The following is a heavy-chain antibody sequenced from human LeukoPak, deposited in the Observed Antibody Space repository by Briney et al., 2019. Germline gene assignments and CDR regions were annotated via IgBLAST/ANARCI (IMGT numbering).Heavy chain of an antibody. CDR1: GFTFSNYA. CDR2: TSDSGGST. V-gene: IGHV3-23*01. Sequence: GGSLRLSCAASGFTFSNYAMSWVRQAPGKGLDRVSLTSDSGGSTYYADSVKGRFTISRDNSKNTLYLQMNSLRAEDTAVYYCAKGGGSRNFDYWGQGTLVAVSS. CDR3: AKGGGSRNFDY. D-gene: IGHD1-26*01. J-gene: IGHJ4*02.